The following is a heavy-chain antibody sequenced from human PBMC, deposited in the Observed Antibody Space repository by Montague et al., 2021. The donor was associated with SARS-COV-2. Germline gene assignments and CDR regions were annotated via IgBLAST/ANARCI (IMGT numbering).Heavy chain of an antibody. CDR2: IKQDGSEN. J-gene: IGHJ5*02. D-gene: IGHD4-17*01. CDR1: GFTFSSYW. CDR3: ARDRIKYGPYNWFDP. V-gene: IGHV3-7*03. Sequence: SLRLSCAASGFTFSSYWMSWVRQAPGKGLEWVANIKQDGSENYYVDSVKGRFTISRDNAKNSLYLQMNSLRAEDTAVYYCARDRIKYGPYNWFDPWGQGTLVTVSS.